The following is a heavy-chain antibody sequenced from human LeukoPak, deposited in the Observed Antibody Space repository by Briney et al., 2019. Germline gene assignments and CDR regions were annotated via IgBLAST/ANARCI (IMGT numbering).Heavy chain of an antibody. CDR1: GFTFSSYA. CDR3: ASSCGGDCYSGAFDY. J-gene: IGHJ4*02. Sequence: GGSLRLSCAASGFTFSSYAMHWVRQAPGKGLEWVAVISYDGSNKYYADSVKGRFTISRDNSKNTLYLQMNSLRAEDTAVYYCASSCGGDCYSGAFDYWGQGTLVTVSS. V-gene: IGHV3-30-3*01. CDR2: ISYDGSNK. D-gene: IGHD2-21*02.